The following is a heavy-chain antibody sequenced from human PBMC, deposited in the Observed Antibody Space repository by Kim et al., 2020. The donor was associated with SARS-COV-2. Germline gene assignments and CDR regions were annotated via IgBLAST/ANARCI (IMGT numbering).Heavy chain of an antibody. V-gene: IGHV6-1*01. Sequence: SQTLSLTCAISGDSVSSNSAAWNWIRQSPSRGLEWLGRTYYRSKWYNDYAVSVKSRITINPDTSKNQFSLQLNSVTPEDTAVYYCARVFLSDPRRPTRTAVADTVNAFDIWGQGTMVTVSS. CDR1: GDSVSSNSAA. J-gene: IGHJ3*02. CDR3: ARVFLSDPRRPTRTAVADTVNAFDI. D-gene: IGHD6-19*01. CDR2: TYYRSKWYN.